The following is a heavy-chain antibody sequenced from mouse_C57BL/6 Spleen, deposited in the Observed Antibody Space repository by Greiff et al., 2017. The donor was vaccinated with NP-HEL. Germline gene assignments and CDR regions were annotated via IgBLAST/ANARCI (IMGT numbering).Heavy chain of an antibody. J-gene: IGHJ4*01. Sequence: EVQLQQSGPGLVKPSQSLSLTCSVTGYSITSGYYWNWIRQFPGNKLEWMGYISYDGSNNYNTSLKNRISITRDTSKNQFFLKLNSVTTEDTATYYCARELRVLSYAMDYWGQGTSVTVSS. CDR1: GYSITSGYY. CDR2: ISYDGSN. D-gene: IGHD2-14*01. V-gene: IGHV3-6*01. CDR3: ARELRVLSYAMDY.